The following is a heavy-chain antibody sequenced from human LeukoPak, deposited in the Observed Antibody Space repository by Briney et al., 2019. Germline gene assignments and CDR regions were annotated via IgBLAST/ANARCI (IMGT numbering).Heavy chain of an antibody. Sequence: GGSLRLSCAASGFTFSTHWMSWVRQAPGEGLEWVANIKQDGSEKYYVDSVKGRFTISRDNAKNSLYLQMNSLRAEDTAVYYCARGSGYYLGHFDYWGQGTLVTVSS. CDR2: IKQDGSEK. V-gene: IGHV3-7*01. J-gene: IGHJ4*02. D-gene: IGHD3-22*01. CDR1: GFTFSTHW. CDR3: ARGSGYYLGHFDY.